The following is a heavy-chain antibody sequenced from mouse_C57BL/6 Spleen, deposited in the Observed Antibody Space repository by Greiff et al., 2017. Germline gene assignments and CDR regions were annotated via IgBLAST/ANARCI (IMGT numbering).Heavy chain of an antibody. CDR3: ARTFYYDYDGRGYFDY. J-gene: IGHJ2*01. CDR2: ISSGSSTI. D-gene: IGHD2-4*01. Sequence: EVHLVESGGGLVKPGGSLKLSCAASGFTFSDYGMHWVRQAPEKGLEWVAYISSGSSTIYYADTVKGRFTISRDTAKNTLFLQRTSLRAKGTAMYYCARTFYYDYDGRGYFDYWGQGTTLTVSS. CDR1: GFTFSDYG. V-gene: IGHV5-17*01.